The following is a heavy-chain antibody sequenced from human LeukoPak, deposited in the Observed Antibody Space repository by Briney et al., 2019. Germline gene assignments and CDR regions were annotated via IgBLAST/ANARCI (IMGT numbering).Heavy chain of an antibody. CDR3: AKDLNPSAAGTNDAFDI. CDR2: ISGSGGST. J-gene: IGHJ3*02. CDR1: GFTFSSYA. D-gene: IGHD6-13*01. V-gene: IGHV3-23*01. Sequence: PGGSLRLSCAASGFTFSSYAMSWVRQAPGKGLEWVSAISGSGGSTYYADSVKGRFTISRDNSKNTLYLQMNSLRAEDTAVYYCAKDLNPSAAGTNDAFDIWGQGTMVTVSS.